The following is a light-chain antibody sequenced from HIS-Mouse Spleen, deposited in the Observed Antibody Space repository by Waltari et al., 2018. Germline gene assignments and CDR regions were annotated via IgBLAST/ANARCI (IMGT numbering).Light chain of an antibody. CDR2: DFS. CDR3: CSYAGSYTWV. Sequence: QSALTQPRSVSGSPGQSVTLSCPGTSSDVGGYNYFSWYQQHPGQAPKLMIYDFSKRPSGVPDRFSGSKSGHTASLTISGLQAEDEADYYCCSYAGSYTWVFGGGTKLTVL. J-gene: IGLJ3*02. V-gene: IGLV2-11*01. CDR1: SSDVGGYNY.